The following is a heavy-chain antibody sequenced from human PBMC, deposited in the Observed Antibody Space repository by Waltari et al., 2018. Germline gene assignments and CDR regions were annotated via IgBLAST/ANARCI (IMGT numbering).Heavy chain of an antibody. CDR1: GGPISTRGHY. CDR2: IYYSGNT. J-gene: IGHJ4*02. Sequence: QLQLQESGPGLVKPSETLTLTCNVSGGPISTRGHYWGWIRQPPGKGLEWIGSIYYSGNTYYSPSLKSRITMSVDTSKNQFSLKVTSVTAADTAVYYCAKDEYYSNGWYGGLDSWGQGTLVTVSA. D-gene: IGHD6-19*01. V-gene: IGHV4-39*07. CDR3: AKDEYYSNGWYGGLDS.